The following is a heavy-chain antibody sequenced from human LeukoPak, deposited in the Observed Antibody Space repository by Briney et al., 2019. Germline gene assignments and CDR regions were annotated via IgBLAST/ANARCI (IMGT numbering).Heavy chain of an antibody. CDR2: IYSGGST. CDR1: GFSVSSNY. V-gene: IGHV3-53*01. J-gene: IGHJ4*02. Sequence: GGSLRLSCAASGFSVSSNYMSWVRQAPGKGLEWVSFIYSGGSTYYPDSVKGRFTFSRDNSKNMLYLQMNSLRAEHTAVYYCAKESHYDSGAYYVDYWGQGTLVTVSS. D-gene: IGHD3-10*01. CDR3: AKESHYDSGAYYVDY.